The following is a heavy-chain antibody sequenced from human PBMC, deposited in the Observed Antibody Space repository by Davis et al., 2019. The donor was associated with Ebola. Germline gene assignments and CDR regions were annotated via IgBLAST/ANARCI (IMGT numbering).Heavy chain of an antibody. D-gene: IGHD5-18*01. CDR3: ARGGYSYGYGLDF. Sequence: AASVKVSCKASGYTFTSYYMHWVRQAPGQGLEWMGWMNPNTEKTGYAPKFQGRVTMTWDNSISTAFMEVRSLTSADTSVYYCARGGYSYGYGLDFWGQGSLVTVTS. J-gene: IGHJ4*02. CDR2: MNPNTEKT. CDR1: GYTFTSYY. V-gene: IGHV1-8*02.